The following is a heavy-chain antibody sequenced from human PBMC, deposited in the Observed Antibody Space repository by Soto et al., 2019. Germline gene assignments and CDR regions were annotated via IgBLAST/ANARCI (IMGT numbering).Heavy chain of an antibody. Sequence: PSETLSLTCTVSGGSISSGGYYWSWIRQHPGKGLEWIGYIYYSGSTYYNPSLKSRVTISVDTSKNQFSLKLSSVTAADTAVYYCARDSGNYDFWSGYYRGWFDPWGQGTLDTVSS. CDR1: GGSISSGGYY. CDR2: IYYSGST. V-gene: IGHV4-31*03. D-gene: IGHD3-3*01. CDR3: ARDSGNYDFWSGYYRGWFDP. J-gene: IGHJ5*02.